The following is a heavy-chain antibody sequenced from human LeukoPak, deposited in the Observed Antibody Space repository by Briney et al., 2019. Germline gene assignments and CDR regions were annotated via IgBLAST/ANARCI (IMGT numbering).Heavy chain of an antibody. CDR3: ATGADILTH. CDR2: IYYSGST. J-gene: IGHJ4*02. CDR1: GGSISSYY. V-gene: IGHV4-59*08. D-gene: IGHD3-9*01. Sequence: SETLSLTCTVSGGSISSYYWSWMREPPGEGLEWIGYIYYSGSTNYNPSLKSRVTISVDTSKNQFSLKLSSVTAADTAVYYCATGADILTHWGQGTLVTVSS.